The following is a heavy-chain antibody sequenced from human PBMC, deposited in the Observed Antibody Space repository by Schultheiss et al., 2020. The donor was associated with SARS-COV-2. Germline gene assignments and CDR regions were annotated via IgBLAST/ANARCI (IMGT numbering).Heavy chain of an antibody. CDR3: ARGLSGSYTTPFDY. CDR1: GFTFSSYG. D-gene: IGHD1-26*01. Sequence: GGSLRLSCAASGFTFSSYGMHWVRQAPGKGLEWVAVIWYDGSNKYYADSVKGRFTISRDNSKNTMYLQMNSLRSEDTAVYYCARGLSGSYTTPFDYWGQGTLVTVSS. J-gene: IGHJ4*02. V-gene: IGHV3-33*01. CDR2: IWYDGSNK.